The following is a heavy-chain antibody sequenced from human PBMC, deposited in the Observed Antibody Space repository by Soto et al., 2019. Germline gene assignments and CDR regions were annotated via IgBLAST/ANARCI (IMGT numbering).Heavy chain of an antibody. V-gene: IGHV3-23*01. J-gene: IGHJ6*02. D-gene: IGHD2-21*01. CDR1: GFTFSSFA. CDR2: LTGSGDRT. CDR3: AKYVDCALPPAYGMDV. Sequence: EVQLLESGGGLVQPGGSLRLSCAASGFTFSSFAMNWVRQAPGKGLEWVSSLTGSGDRTYYSDSVKGRFIISRDNSKKTLYLQMNSLRAEDTAVYYCAKYVDCALPPAYGMDVWGQGTTVTVSS.